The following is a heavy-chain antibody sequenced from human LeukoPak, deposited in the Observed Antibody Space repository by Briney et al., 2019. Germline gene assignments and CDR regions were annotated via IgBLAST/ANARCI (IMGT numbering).Heavy chain of an antibody. Sequence: ASVKVSCKASGYTFTGYYMHWVRQAPGQGLEWMAQINPNSGGANYAQKFQGRVTMTRDTSISTAYMELSRLRSDDTAVYYCARDGAYYDILTGYYSHYGMDVWGQGTTVTVSS. V-gene: IGHV1-2*06. CDR3: ARDGAYYDILTGYYSHYGMDV. D-gene: IGHD3-9*01. CDR1: GYTFTGYY. J-gene: IGHJ6*02. CDR2: INPNSGGA.